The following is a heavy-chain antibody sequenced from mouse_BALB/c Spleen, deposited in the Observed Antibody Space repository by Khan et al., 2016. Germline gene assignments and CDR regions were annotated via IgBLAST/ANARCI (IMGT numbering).Heavy chain of an antibody. J-gene: IGHJ4*01. Sequence: EVQLQESGPGLVKPSQSLSLTCTVTGYSITSDYAWNWIRQFPGNKLEWMGYISYSGRTSYTPSLKSRTSIPRDTSKNQFFLQLNSLTTEDTATYDCTRWGGYYYAMDYWGQGTSVTVSS. CDR1: GYSITSDYA. V-gene: IGHV3-2*02. CDR2: ISYSGRT. CDR3: TRWGGYYYAMDY. D-gene: IGHD2-2*01.